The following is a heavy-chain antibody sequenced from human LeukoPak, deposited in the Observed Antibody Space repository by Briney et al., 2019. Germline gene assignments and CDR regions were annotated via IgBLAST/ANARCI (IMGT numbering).Heavy chain of an antibody. D-gene: IGHD5-12*01. J-gene: IGHJ4*02. CDR2: ISSSGSTI. CDR1: GFTFSSYE. V-gene: IGHV3-48*03. CDR3: ASWPPATNFDY. Sequence: GGSLRLSCAASGFTFSSYEMNWVRQAPGKGLEWVSYISSSGSTIYYADSVKGRFTISRDNAKNSLYLQMNSLRAEDTAVYYCASWPPATNFDYWGQGTLVTVSS.